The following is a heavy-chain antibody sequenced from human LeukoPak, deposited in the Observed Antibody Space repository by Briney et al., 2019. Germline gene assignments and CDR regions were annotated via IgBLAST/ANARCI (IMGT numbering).Heavy chain of an antibody. CDR3: MDV. CDR1: GFSFSSYS. J-gene: IGHJ6*03. V-gene: IGHV3-48*01. Sequence: GGSLRLSCAASGFSFSSYSLNWVRQAPGKGLEWVSYISSGSTTIDYADSVKGRFTISRDNAKSSVYLQMTSLRAEDTAVYYYMDVWGKGTTVIVSS. CDR2: ISSGSTTI.